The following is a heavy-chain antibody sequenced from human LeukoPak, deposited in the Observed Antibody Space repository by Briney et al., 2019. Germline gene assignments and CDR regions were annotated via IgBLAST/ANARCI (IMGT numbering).Heavy chain of an antibody. D-gene: IGHD4-17*01. V-gene: IGHV3-11*06. CDR3: ASNTVTTYFDY. CDR2: ISSSSSYT. J-gene: IGHJ4*02. CDR1: GFTFSDYY. Sequence: GGSLRLSCAASGFTFSDYYMSCIRQAPGKGLEWVSYISSSSSYTNYADSVKGRFTISRDNAKNSLYLQMNSLRAEDTAVYYCASNTVTTYFDYWGQGTLVTVSS.